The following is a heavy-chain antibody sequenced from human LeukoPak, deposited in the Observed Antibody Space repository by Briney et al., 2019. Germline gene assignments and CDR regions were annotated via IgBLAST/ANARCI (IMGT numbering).Heavy chain of an antibody. CDR2: ISGSGAST. V-gene: IGHV3-23*01. CDR3: GKDHIVVVVAATEDWFDP. Sequence: GGSLRLSCAASAFTFSSYAMSWVRQAPGKGLEWGSAISGSGASTSYADSVKGRFTISRDNSKNTLYLQMNSLRAEDTAVYYCGKDHIVVVVAATEDWFDPWGQGTLVTVSS. CDR1: AFTFSSYA. D-gene: IGHD2-15*01. J-gene: IGHJ5*02.